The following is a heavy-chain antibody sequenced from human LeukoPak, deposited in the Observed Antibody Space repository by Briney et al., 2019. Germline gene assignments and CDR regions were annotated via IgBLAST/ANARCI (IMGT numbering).Heavy chain of an antibody. CDR3: ARVRCSGGSCYGYYYGMDV. V-gene: IGHV1-69*04. J-gene: IGHJ6*02. CDR1: GGTFSSYA. D-gene: IGHD2-15*01. CDR2: IIPILGIA. Sequence: SVKVSCKASGGTFSSYAISWVRQAPGQGLEWMGRIIPILGIANYAQKFQGRVTITADKSTSTAYMELSSLRSEDTAVYYCARVRCSGGSCYGYYYGMDVWGQGTTVTVSS.